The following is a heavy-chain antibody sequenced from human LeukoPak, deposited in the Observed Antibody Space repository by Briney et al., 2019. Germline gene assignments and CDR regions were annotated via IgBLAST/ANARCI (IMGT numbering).Heavy chain of an antibody. J-gene: IGHJ4*02. D-gene: IGHD3-22*01. V-gene: IGHV4-59*08. CDR3: ARQHIDYYDKSDRNYFNY. CDR1: GGSISSYY. Sequence: SETLSLTCTVSGGSISSYYWSWIRQPPGKGLEWIGYIYYSGTTNYNPSLKSRVTISVDTSKNQFSLKLSSVTAADTAVYYCARQHIDYYDKSDRNYFNYWGQGTLVTVSS. CDR2: IYYSGTT.